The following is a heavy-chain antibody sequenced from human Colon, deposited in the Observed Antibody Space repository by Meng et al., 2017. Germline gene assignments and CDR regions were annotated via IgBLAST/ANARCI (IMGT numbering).Heavy chain of an antibody. V-gene: IGHV3-30*04. CDR2: ISYDGSNR. CDR1: GFTFSTYA. CDR3: ARKGSLWFGELSVGYARDSDALDI. Sequence: GGSLRLSCAASGFTFSTYAMHWVRQAPGKGLEWVAVISYDGSNRFYADSVKGRFIISRDNSKNTVFLQMNSLRAEDTAVYYCARKGSLWFGELSVGYARDSDALDIWGQGTMVTVSS. J-gene: IGHJ3*02. D-gene: IGHD3-10*01.